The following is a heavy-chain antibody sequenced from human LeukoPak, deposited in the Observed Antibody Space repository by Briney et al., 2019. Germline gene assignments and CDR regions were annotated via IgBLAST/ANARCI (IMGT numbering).Heavy chain of an antibody. CDR1: GFTFSNYG. V-gene: IGHV3-23*01. J-gene: IGHJ4*02. CDR3: AKAGAVVVVAAKFFDY. D-gene: IGHD2-15*01. CDR2: ISGSGGSR. Sequence: GGSLRLSCAASGFTFSNYGMTWVRQAPGKGLEWVSTISGSGGSRYYVDSVKGRFTISRDNSKNTLYLQMNSLRAEDTAVYYCAKAGAVVVVAAKFFDYWGQGTLVTVSS.